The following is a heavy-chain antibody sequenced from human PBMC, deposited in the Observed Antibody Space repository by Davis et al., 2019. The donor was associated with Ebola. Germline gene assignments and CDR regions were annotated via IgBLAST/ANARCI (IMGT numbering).Heavy chain of an antibody. CDR1: GFTFSDYN. V-gene: IGHV3-9*01. J-gene: IGHJ4*02. CDR2: WNRGHI. D-gene: IGHD2-15*01. CDR3: IKEILPGGLDY. Sequence: SLKISCAASGFTFSDYNMSWIRQAPGKGLEWVSGWNRGHIDYADSVKGRFTISRDNAGAALYLEMNSLTVEDTALYYCIKEILPGGLDYWGQGTLVTVSS.